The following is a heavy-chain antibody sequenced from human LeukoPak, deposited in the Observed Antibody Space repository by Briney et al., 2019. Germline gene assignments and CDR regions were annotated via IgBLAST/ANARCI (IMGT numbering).Heavy chain of an antibody. CDR1: GFTVSSNY. CDR3: ARVGPGYTYVYGAPYYFDS. CDR2: IFSGGNT. Sequence: GGSLRLSCAASGFTVSSNYMSWVRQAPGKGLEWVSLIFSGGNTYYADSVKGRFTISRHNSGNTVYLQMSSLRAEDTAVYYCARVGPGYTYVYGAPYYFDSWGQGTLVTVSS. J-gene: IGHJ4*02. V-gene: IGHV3-53*04. D-gene: IGHD5-18*01.